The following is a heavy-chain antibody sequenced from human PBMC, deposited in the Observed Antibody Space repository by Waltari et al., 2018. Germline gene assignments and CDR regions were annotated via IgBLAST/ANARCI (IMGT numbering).Heavy chain of an antibody. D-gene: IGHD3-22*01. CDR1: GGSFSGYY. CDR2: INHSGST. V-gene: IGHV4-34*01. CDR3: ARGVTMIVGEVAYYYYMDV. J-gene: IGHJ6*03. Sequence: QVQLQQWGAGLLKPSETLSLTCAVYGGSFSGYYWSWIRQPPGKGLEWIGEINHSGSTNYNPSLKSRVTISVDTSKNQFSLKLSSVTAADTAVYYCARGVTMIVGEVAYYYYMDVWGKGTTVTVSS.